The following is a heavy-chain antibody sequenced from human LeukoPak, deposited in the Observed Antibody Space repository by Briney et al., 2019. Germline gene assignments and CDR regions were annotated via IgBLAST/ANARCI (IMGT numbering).Heavy chain of an antibody. CDR1: GGSISSFY. D-gene: IGHD3-10*01. CDR2: IYYSGST. J-gene: IGHJ4*02. Sequence: SETLSLTCTVSGGSISSFYWSWIRQPPAKGLEWIGYIYYSGSTNYNPSLKSRVNISVDTSKNQFSLKLSSVTAADTAVYYCASEDRGSYFDLGGRGTRVSVFS. V-gene: IGHV4-59*01. CDR3: ASEDRGSYFDL.